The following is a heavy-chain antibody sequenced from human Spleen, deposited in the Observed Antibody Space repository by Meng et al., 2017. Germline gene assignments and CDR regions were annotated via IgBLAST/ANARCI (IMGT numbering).Heavy chain of an antibody. Sequence: ASVKVSCNASGYTFTGYYMHWVPQAPGQGLEWMGWINPNSGGTNYAQKFQGRVTMTRDTSTSTAYMELSRLRSEDTAVYYCARGGKYCSGGSCWRFFDYWGQGTLVTVSS. CDR3: ARGGKYCSGGSCWRFFDY. CDR2: INPNSGGT. J-gene: IGHJ4*02. D-gene: IGHD2-15*01. CDR1: GYTFTGYY. V-gene: IGHV1-2*02.